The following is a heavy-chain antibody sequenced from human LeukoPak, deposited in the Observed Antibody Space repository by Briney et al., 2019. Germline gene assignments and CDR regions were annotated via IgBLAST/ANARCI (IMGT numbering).Heavy chain of an antibody. CDR2: IYYSGST. Sequence: PSETLSLTCTVSGGSISSGSYYWGWIRQPPGKGLEWIGSIYYSGSTYYNPSLKSRVTFSVDTSKNHFSLILTSVTPADTAVYYCVRVLGATMALGWFDPWGQGTLVTVSS. CDR1: GGSISSGSYY. CDR3: VRVLGATMALGWFDP. D-gene: IGHD4/OR15-4a*01. J-gene: IGHJ5*02. V-gene: IGHV4-39*07.